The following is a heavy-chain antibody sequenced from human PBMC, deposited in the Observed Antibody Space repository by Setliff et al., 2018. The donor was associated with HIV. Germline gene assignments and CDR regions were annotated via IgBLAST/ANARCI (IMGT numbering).Heavy chain of an antibody. CDR3: ASGRKKNYDLFSGYYRILGVDFDY. CDR1: GYSFTNYW. CDR2: ISPDDSDT. Sequence: PGESLKITCKGSGYSFTNYWIGWVRQMPGKGLEWMGIISPDDSDTRYSPSFQGQVTISADKSISTAYLQWSSLKASDTAMYYCASGRKKNYDLFSGYYRILGVDFDYWGQGTQVTVSS. D-gene: IGHD3-3*01. J-gene: IGHJ4*02. V-gene: IGHV5-51*01.